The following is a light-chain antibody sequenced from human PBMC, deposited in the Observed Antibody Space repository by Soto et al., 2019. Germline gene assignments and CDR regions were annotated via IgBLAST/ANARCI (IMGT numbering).Light chain of an antibody. V-gene: IGKV1-39*01. J-gene: IGKJ2*01. Sequence: DLQMTQSPSSLSTSVGDRVTISCRASQTISTHLNWYQQKPGKAPNLLIHAASNLQSGVPSRFSGSGSGTDFTLTISSLQPEDFATYYCQHSHSSPYTFGQGTKLYIK. CDR1: QTISTH. CDR3: QHSHSSPYT. CDR2: AAS.